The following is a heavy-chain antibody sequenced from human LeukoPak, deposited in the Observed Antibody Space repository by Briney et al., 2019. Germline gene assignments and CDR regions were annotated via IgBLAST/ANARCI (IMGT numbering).Heavy chain of an antibody. Sequence: GGSPRLSCAASGFTFNSYAMSWVRQAPGKGLEWVSSISASGISTYYSDSVKGRFTISRDNSKNTLYLQMNSLRAEDTAVYYCAKGDNDILTGYYNSFDYWGQGTLVTVSS. CDR3: AKGDNDILTGYYNSFDY. D-gene: IGHD3-9*01. CDR2: ISASGIST. CDR1: GFTFNSYA. V-gene: IGHV3-23*01. J-gene: IGHJ4*02.